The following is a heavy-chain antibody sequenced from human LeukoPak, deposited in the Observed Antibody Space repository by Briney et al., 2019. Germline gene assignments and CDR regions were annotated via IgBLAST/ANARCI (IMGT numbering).Heavy chain of an antibody. CDR3: ARGLPMGDYAWGSYRYGAFDI. D-gene: IGHD3-16*02. CDR1: GFTFSSYW. J-gene: IGHJ3*02. Sequence: GGSLRLSCAASGFTFSSYWMHWVRQAPGKGLVGVSRINSDGSSTSYADSVKGRFTISRDNAKNTLYLQMNSLRAEDTAVYYCARGLPMGDYAWGSYRYGAFDIWGQGTMVTVSS. CDR2: INSDGSST. V-gene: IGHV3-74*01.